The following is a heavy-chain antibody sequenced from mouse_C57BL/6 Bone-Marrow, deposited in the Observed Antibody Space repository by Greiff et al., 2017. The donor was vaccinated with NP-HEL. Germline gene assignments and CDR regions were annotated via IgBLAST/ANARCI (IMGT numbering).Heavy chain of an antibody. D-gene: IGHD1-1*01. J-gene: IGHJ2*01. CDR1: GFNIKNTY. Sequence: VQLKESVAELVRPGASVKLSCTASGFNIKNTYMHWVKQRPEQGLEWIGRIDPANGNTKYAPKFQGKATITADTSSNTAYLQLSSLTSEDTAIYYCARDLITTVVGFDYWGQGTTLTVSS. CDR2: IDPANGNT. V-gene: IGHV14-3*01. CDR3: ARDLITTVVGFDY.